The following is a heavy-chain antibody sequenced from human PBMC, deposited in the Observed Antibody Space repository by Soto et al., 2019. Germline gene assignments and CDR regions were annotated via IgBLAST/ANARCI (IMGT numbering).Heavy chain of an antibody. J-gene: IGHJ4*01. CDR3: ARDYADIAVAGIPLLAH. V-gene: IGHV1-3*01. CDR1: GFTFIKYA. D-gene: IGHD6-19*01. Sequence: QVQLVQSGAEVKKPGASVNVSCKASGFTFIKYAMHWVRQAPGQRPEWMGWINAGNGNTRYSQRWQGRVTITRDTSASTVYMDLSSLRSEDTAVYCCARDYADIAVAGIPLLAHWGQGTLVTVSS. CDR2: INAGNGNT.